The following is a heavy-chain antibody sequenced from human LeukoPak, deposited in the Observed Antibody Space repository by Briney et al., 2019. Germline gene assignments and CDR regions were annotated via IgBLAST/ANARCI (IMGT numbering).Heavy chain of an antibody. Sequence: PGRSLRLSCAASGFTFSSYAMHWVRQAPGKGLEWVAVIWYDESIKHYGDSVKGRFTISRDNSKNTLYLQMNSLRAEDTAVYYCAPLVRGVIDFWGQGTLVTVSS. J-gene: IGHJ4*02. CDR1: GFTFSSYA. CDR2: IWYDESIK. CDR3: APLVRGVIDF. V-gene: IGHV3-33*01. D-gene: IGHD3-10*01.